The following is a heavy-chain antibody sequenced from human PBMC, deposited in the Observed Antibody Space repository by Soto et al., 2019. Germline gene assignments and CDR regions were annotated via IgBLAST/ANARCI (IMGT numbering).Heavy chain of an antibody. D-gene: IGHD3-10*01. CDR1: GGTFSSYS. Sequence: QVHLVQSGAEVRKPGSSVKVSCEASGGTFSSYSINWVRQAPGQGLEWMVGSIPIFGSSNYAQKFQGKVTINADKSTNTVFLRMTSLRSEDTALYFCATKPIRSREYFYFDHWGQGTLLTVSS. CDR3: ATKPIRSREYFYFDH. J-gene: IGHJ4*02. V-gene: IGHV1-69*06. CDR2: SIPIFGSS.